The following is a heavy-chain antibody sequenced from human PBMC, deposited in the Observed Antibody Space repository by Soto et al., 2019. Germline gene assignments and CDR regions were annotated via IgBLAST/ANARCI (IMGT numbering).Heavy chain of an antibody. CDR3: ARARKRYGQNYGMDV. CDR1: GGSFSGYY. D-gene: IGHD1-20*01. J-gene: IGHJ6*02. CDR2: INHSGST. V-gene: IGHV4-34*01. Sequence: QVQLQQWGAGLLKPSETLSLTCAVYGGSFSGYYWSWIRQPPGKGLEWIGEINHSGSTNYNPSLKSRVTISGDTSKNQFSLKLSSVTAADTAVYYCARARKRYGQNYGMDVWGQGTTVTVSS.